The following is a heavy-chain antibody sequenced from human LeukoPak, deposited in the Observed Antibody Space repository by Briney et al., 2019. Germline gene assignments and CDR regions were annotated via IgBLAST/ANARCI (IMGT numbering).Heavy chain of an antibody. CDR3: ARAREMATIYDASDI. V-gene: IGHV4-59*01. CDR1: GGSMRSYY. Sequence: SETLSFTCTVSGGSMRSYYWSWIRQPPGKGLEWIGYIYNSGSTNDNPSLKSRVTISADTSRNQFSLKLSSVTAADTAVYYCARAREMATIYDASDIWGQGTMVTVSS. D-gene: IGHD5-12*01. J-gene: IGHJ3*02. CDR2: IYNSGST.